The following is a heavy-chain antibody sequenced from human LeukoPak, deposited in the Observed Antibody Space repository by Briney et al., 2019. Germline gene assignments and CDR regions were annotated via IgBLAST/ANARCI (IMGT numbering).Heavy chain of an antibody. J-gene: IGHJ6*02. CDR1: GFTFDDYA. CDR3: AKANSSSWQPYYYYGMDV. D-gene: IGHD6-13*01. V-gene: IGHV3-9*01. Sequence: GGSLRLSCAASGFTFDDYAMHWARQAPGKGLEWVSGISWNSGSIGYVDSVKGRFTISRDNAKNSLYLQMNSLRAEDTALYYCAKANSSSWQPYYYYGMDVWGQGTTVTVSS. CDR2: ISWNSGSI.